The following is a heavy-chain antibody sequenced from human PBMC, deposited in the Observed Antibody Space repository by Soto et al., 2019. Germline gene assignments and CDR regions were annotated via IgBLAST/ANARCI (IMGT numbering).Heavy chain of an antibody. CDR1: GDTFSTYT. CDR2: IIPRSATS. CDR3: AREGLVLVPTSVISAYYYYAMDV. J-gene: IGHJ6*04. V-gene: IGHV1-69*12. Sequence: QVQLVQSGAEVKKPGSSVKVSCKASGDTFSTYTITWVRQAPGQGLEWMGGIIPRSATSNYAQKFQGRVTIAADESTNTAYMELSSLTAEDTAVYYCAREGLVLVPTSVISAYYYYAMDVWGKGTTVTVSS. D-gene: IGHD2-2*01.